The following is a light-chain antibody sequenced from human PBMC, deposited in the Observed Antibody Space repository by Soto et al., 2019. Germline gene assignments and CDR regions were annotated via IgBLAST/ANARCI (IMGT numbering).Light chain of an antibody. CDR2: KAS. CDR1: QGISNY. J-gene: IGKJ1*01. CDR3: QHYNSYSEA. V-gene: IGKV1-5*03. Sequence: DIPMTQSPSSLSASLGDRVTITCRASQGISNYLAWYQQKPGKAPKLLIYKASTLKSGVPSRFSGSGSGTEFTLTISSLQPDDFATYYCQHYNSYSEAFGQGTKVDIK.